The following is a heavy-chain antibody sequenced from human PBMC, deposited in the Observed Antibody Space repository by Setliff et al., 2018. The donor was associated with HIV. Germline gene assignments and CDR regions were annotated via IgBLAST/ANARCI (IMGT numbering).Heavy chain of an antibody. CDR1: GYSLINYA. CDR3: AVDRHAFDI. V-gene: IGHV7-4-1*02. CDR2: IHTGQGFP. Sequence: ASVKVSCKASGYSLINYAINWLRQAPGRGLEWMGWIHTGQGFPMYAQGFTGRFVFSLDPSVNTAYLQINSLTPDDGGVYYCAVDRHAFDIWGQGTVVTVSS. D-gene: IGHD5-12*01. J-gene: IGHJ3*02.